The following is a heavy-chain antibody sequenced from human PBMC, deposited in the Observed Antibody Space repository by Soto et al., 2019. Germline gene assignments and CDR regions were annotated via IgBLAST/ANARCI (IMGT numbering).Heavy chain of an antibody. V-gene: IGHV1-46*01. CDR1: GYMFTSYS. J-gene: IGHJ1*01. CDR2: VNPSGGST. Sequence: GXSVKVSCKASGYMFTSYSMHWVRQAPGQGLEWMGVVNPSGGSTNYAQKFQGRITMTRDTSTSTVYMDLSSLTSEDTAVYYCAREENCSDGICYSEYFQRWGQGNLVTVSS. CDR3: AREENCSDGICYSEYFQR. D-gene: IGHD2-15*01.